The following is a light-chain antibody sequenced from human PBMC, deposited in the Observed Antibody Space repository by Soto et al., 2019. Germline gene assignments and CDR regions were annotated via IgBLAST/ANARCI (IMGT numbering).Light chain of an antibody. Sequence: SALTQPPSTCGTPGQRVTISCSGSRSNIGSNTVTWYQQLPGTAPKRLIYSNNQRPSGVPDRFSGSKSGTSASLAIRGLQSEDEADYYCAACDDSLNGTYVFATATKDIV. V-gene: IGLV1-44*01. CDR2: SNN. CDR3: AACDDSLNGTYV. J-gene: IGLJ1*01. CDR1: RSNIGSNT.